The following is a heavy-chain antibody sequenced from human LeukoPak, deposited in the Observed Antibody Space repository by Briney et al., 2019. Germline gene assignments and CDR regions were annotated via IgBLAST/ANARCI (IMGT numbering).Heavy chain of an antibody. J-gene: IGHJ4*02. CDR3: ARGLGIAAAGRSFPLSY. CDR2: INPNSGGT. V-gene: IGHV1-2*02. Sequence: ASVKVSCKASGYTFTGYYMHWVRQAPGQGLEWMGWINPNSGGTNYAQKFQGRVTMTRDTSISTAYMELSRLRSDDTAVYYCARGLGIAAAGRSFPLSYWGQGTLVTVSS. D-gene: IGHD6-13*01. CDR1: GYTFTGYY.